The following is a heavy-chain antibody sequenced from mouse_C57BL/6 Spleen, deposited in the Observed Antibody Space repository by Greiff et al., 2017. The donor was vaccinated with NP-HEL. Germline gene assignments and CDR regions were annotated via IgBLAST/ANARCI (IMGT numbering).Heavy chain of an antibody. CDR2: IRNNANGYTT. CDR3: ASSIYYYGLYYFDY. CDR1: GFTFTDYY. J-gene: IGHJ2*01. Sequence: EVHLVESGGGLVQPGGSLSLSCAASGFTFTDYYMSWVRQPPGKALEWLGFIRNNANGYTTEYSASVKGRFTISRDNSQSILYLQMKSLRAEDSATYYCASSIYYYGLYYFDYWGQGTTLTVSS. D-gene: IGHD1-1*01. V-gene: IGHV7-3*01.